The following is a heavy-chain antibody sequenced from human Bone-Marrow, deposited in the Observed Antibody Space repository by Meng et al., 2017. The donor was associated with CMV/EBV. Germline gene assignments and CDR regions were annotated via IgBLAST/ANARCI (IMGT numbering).Heavy chain of an antibody. J-gene: IGHJ4*02. CDR3: ARDPNSWYNYFDY. D-gene: IGHD6-13*01. V-gene: IGHV3-74*01. CDR2: INSDGSST. Sequence: GESLKISCAASGFTFSSYWMHWVRQAPGKGLVWVSRINSDGSSTSYADSVKGRFTISRDNAKNTVFLQMNSLRPEDTAVYYCARDPNSWYNYFDYWGQGTLVTVSS. CDR1: GFTFSSYW.